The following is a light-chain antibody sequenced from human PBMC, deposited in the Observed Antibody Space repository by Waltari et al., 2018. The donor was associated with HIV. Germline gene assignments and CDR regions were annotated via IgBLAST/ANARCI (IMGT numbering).Light chain of an antibody. CDR2: DVR. J-gene: IGLJ2*01. CDR1: SSDIGGYNY. CDR3: SSYTSSSTLEV. V-gene: IGLV2-14*03. Sequence: QSALTQPASVSGSPGQSITISCTGTSSDIGGYNYVSWYQHPPGKAPKLIISDVRYRPSGVSTRFSGSKSGNTASLTISGLQAEDEADYYCSSYTSSSTLEVFGGGTKLTVL.